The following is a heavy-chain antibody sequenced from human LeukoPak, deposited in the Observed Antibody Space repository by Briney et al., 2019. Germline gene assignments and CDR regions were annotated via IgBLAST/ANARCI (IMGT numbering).Heavy chain of an antibody. D-gene: IGHD3-10*01. J-gene: IGHJ6*02. V-gene: IGHV3-74*01. CDR2: ISSDASRT. CDR3: ARGNYHGMDV. Sequence: GGSLRICGAASGFTCSTYWVHWVRKAPVMGMVWVSSISSDASRTSHADSVQGRLTIFMDNAKNTLYLQLNSLRAEDTAVYYCARGNYHGMDVWGQGTTVTVSS. CDR1: GFTCSTYW.